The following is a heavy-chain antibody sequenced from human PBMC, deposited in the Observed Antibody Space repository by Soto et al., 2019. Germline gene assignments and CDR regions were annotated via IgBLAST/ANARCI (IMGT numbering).Heavy chain of an antibody. J-gene: IGHJ4*02. D-gene: IGHD3-16*01. CDR3: ARDGGWGYYFDN. V-gene: IGHV3-48*03. CDR2: ISSGDNTI. Sequence: EVQLVESGGGLVQPGGPLRLSCTASGFTFSSYEMNWVRQAPGKGLEWVSYISSGDNTIYYADSVKGRFTVSRDNAKNSLYLQMNSLRAEDTALYYCARDGGWGYYFDNWGQGTLVTVSS. CDR1: GFTFSSYE.